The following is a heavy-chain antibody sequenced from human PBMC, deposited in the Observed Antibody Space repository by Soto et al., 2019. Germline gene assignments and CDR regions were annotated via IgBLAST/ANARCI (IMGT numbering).Heavy chain of an antibody. CDR3: AKDKEPDGAWDIDY. CDR2: IIGANGDT. J-gene: IGHJ4*01. D-gene: IGHD4-17*01. V-gene: IGHV3-23*01. CDR1: GFTFRSYT. Sequence: GESLKISCAASGFTFRSYTMSWVRQAPGKGLEWVSSIIGANGDTFSADSVTGRFTISRDISKSTLYLQMNGLRVEDTAIYYCAKDKEPDGAWDIDYWGHGTLVTVSS.